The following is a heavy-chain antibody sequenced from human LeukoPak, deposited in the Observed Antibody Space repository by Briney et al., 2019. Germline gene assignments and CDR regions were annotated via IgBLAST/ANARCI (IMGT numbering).Heavy chain of an antibody. CDR2: INPSGGST. CDR3: ARDAWCSSSSGGPWFDP. J-gene: IGHJ5*02. V-gene: IGHV1-46*01. CDR1: GYTFTSYY. D-gene: IGHD6-6*01. Sequence: ASVKVSCKASGYTFTSYYMHWVRQAPGQGLEWMGIINPSGGSTSYAQKFQGRVTMTRDTSTSTVYMELSSLRSEDTAVYYCARDAWCSSSSGGPWFDPWGQGTLVTVSS.